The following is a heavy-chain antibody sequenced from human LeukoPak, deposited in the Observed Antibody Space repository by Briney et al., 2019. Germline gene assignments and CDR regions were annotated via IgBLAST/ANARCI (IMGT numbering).Heavy chain of an antibody. CDR3: ARGPPSYYYMDV. J-gene: IGHJ6*03. CDR2: INPSGGNT. CDR1: GYTSTTNY. Sequence: GASVKVSCKTPGYTSTTNYIQWLRQAPGQRLELMETINPSGGNTGYAQKFQGRVTMTRDMSTSTVYMELSSLRSEDTAVYYCARGPPSYYYMDVWGKGTTVTVSS. V-gene: IGHV1-46*01.